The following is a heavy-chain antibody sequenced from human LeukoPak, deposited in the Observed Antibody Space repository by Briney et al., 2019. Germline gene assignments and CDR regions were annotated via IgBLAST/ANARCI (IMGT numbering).Heavy chain of an antibody. V-gene: IGHV3-30*02. CDR3: AKDHCSSTSCYYFDY. CDR2: IRYDGSNK. CDR1: GFTFSSYG. D-gene: IGHD2-2*01. Sequence: GSLRLSCAASGFTFSSYGMHWVRQAPGKGLEWVAFIRYDGSNKYYADSVKGRFTISRDNTLYLQMSSLRAEDTAVYYCAKDHCSSTSCYYFDYWGQGTLVTVSS. J-gene: IGHJ4*02.